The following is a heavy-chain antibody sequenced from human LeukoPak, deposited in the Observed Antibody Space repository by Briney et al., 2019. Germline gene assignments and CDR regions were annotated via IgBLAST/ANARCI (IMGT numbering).Heavy chain of an antibody. J-gene: IGHJ4*02. CDR1: GYTFTSYD. V-gene: IGHV1-8*01. CDR2: MNPNSGNT. CDR3: ATLVSAGKTGYFDY. Sequence: ASVKVSCKASGYTFTSYDINWVQQATGQGLEWMGWMNPNSGNTGYAQKFQGRVTMTRNTSISTAYMELSSLRSEDTAVYYCATLVSAGKTGYFDYWGQGTLVTVSS. D-gene: IGHD6-13*01.